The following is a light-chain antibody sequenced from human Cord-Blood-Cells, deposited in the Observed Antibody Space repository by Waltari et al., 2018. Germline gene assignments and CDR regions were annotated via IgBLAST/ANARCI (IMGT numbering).Light chain of an antibody. CDR2: WAS. CDR3: QQYYSTPYS. J-gene: IGKJ2*03. Sequence: DIVMTQSPDSLAVSLGERAPINCKSSQSVLYSSNNKNYLAWYQQKPGQPPKLLIYWASTRESGVPDRFSGSGSVTDFTLTISSLQAEDAAVYYCQQYYSTPYSFGQGTKLEIK. CDR1: QSVLYSSNNKNY. V-gene: IGKV4-1*01.